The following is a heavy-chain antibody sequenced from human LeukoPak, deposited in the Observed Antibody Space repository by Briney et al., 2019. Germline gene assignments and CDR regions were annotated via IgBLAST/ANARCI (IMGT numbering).Heavy chain of an antibody. Sequence: SETLSLTCTVSGGSISSYYWSWIRQPSGKGLEWIGYIYYSGSTNYNPSLKSRVTISVDTSKNQFSLKLSSVTAADTAVYYCARHLPRNEWFDPWGQGTLVTVSS. D-gene: IGHD1-14*01. V-gene: IGHV4-59*08. CDR2: IYYSGST. CDR1: GGSISSYY. J-gene: IGHJ5*02. CDR3: ARHLPRNEWFDP.